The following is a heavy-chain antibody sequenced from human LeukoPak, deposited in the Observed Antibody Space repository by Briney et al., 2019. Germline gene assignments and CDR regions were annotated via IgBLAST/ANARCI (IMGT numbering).Heavy chain of an antibody. J-gene: IGHJ6*03. Sequence: PGGTLRLSCAASGFTFSSYGMSWVRQAPGKGLEWVSPISGSGGSTYYADSVKGRFTISRDNSKNTLYLQMNSLRAEDTAVYYCARWIQLWLKSFYYYMDVWGKGTTVTVSS. CDR2: ISGSGGST. CDR3: ARWIQLWLKSFYYYMDV. CDR1: GFTFSSYG. D-gene: IGHD5-18*01. V-gene: IGHV3-23*01.